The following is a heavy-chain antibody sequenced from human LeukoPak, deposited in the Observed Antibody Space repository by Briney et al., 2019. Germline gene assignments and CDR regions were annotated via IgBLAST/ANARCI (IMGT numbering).Heavy chain of an antibody. CDR2: IYYSGST. J-gene: IGHJ4*02. D-gene: IGHD3-22*01. Sequence: SETLSLTCAVYGGSFSDYYWSWIRQPPGKGLEWIGYIYYSGSTNYNPSLKSRVTISVDTSKNQFSLKLSSVTAADTAVYYCASVYDSSGAPFDYWGQGTLVTVSS. V-gene: IGHV4-59*01. CDR1: GGSFSDYY. CDR3: ASVYDSSGAPFDY.